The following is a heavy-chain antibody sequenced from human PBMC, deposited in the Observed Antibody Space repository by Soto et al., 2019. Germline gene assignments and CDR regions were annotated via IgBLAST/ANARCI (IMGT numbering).Heavy chain of an antibody. J-gene: IGHJ6*02. CDR1: GYTFTSYG. CDR3: ARHRGAYGMDV. D-gene: IGHD3-10*01. CDR2: ISAYNGNT. Sequence: QVQLVQSGAEVKKPGASVKVSCKASGYTFTSYGISWVRQAPGQGLEWMGWISAYNGNTNYAQELQGRVTMTTDTSTSTASMGLRRVRAEDTAVYYCARHRGAYGMDVWGQGTTVTVSS. V-gene: IGHV1-18*01.